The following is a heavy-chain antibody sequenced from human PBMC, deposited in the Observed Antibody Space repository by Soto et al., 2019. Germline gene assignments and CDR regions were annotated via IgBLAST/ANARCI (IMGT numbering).Heavy chain of an antibody. J-gene: IGHJ6*02. D-gene: IGHD1-26*01. CDR3: ASVSYYDYYYGMDV. V-gene: IGHV1-69*13. Sequence: ASVKVSCKASGGTFSTSTFTWVRQAPGQGLEWMGRIIPIFGTADYAQKFQGRVTITADESTSTAYMELSSLRSEDTAVYYCASVSYYDYYYGMDVWGQGTTVTVSS. CDR2: IIPIFGTA. CDR1: GGTFSTST.